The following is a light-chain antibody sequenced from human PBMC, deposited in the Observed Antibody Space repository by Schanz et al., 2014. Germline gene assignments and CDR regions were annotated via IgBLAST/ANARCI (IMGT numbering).Light chain of an antibody. J-gene: IGLJ2*01. CDR1: SSDVGGYTY. CDR2: DVS. Sequence: QSVLTQPASVSGSPGQSITISCTGTSSDVGGYTYVSWYQHHPGKAPKLMIYDVSNRPSGVSSRFSGSKSGNTASLTISGLQAEDEADYYCSSYTSSSTYVVFGGGTKLTVL. CDR3: SSYTSSSTYVV. V-gene: IGLV2-14*03.